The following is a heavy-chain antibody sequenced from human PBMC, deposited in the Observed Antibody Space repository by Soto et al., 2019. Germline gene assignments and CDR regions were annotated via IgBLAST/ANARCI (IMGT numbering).Heavy chain of an antibody. J-gene: IGHJ4*02. D-gene: IGHD6-19*01. CDR3: AKDLVGYSSGSIN. V-gene: IGHV3-23*01. CDR2: ISGSGGST. Sequence: EVQLLESGGGLVQPGGSLRLSCAASGFTFSSYAMSWVRQAPGKGLEWVSAISGSGGSTYYADSVKGRFTISRDNSKNTLYLQMNSLRAEDTAVYYSAKDLVGYSSGSINWGQGTLVTVSS. CDR1: GFTFSSYA.